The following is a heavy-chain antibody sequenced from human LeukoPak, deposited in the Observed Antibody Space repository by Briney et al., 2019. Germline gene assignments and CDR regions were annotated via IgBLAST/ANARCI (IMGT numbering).Heavy chain of an antibody. D-gene: IGHD3-10*01. Sequence: SVKVSCKASGGTFSSYAISWVRQAPGQGLEWMGGIIPIFSTADYAQKFQGRVTITADESTSTAYMELSSLRSEDTAVYYCAVGVRGSGSYQNWGHAFDIWGQGTMVTVSS. J-gene: IGHJ3*02. CDR1: GGTFSSYA. CDR3: AVGVRGSGSYQNWGHAFDI. CDR2: IIPIFSTA. V-gene: IGHV1-69*13.